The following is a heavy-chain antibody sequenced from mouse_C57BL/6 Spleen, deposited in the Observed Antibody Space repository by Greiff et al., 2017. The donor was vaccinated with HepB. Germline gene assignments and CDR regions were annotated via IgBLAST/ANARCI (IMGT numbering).Heavy chain of an antibody. CDR2: INPNYGTT. D-gene: IGHD1-1*01. Sequence: VHVKQSGPELVKPGASVKISCKASGYSFTDYNMNWVKQSNGKSLEWIGVINPNYGTTSYNQKFKGKATLTVDQSSSTAYMQLNSLTSEDSAVYYCARSGAITTVVATRSMDYWGQGTSVTVSS. J-gene: IGHJ4*01. V-gene: IGHV1-39*01. CDR3: ARSGAITTVVATRSMDY. CDR1: GYSFTDYN.